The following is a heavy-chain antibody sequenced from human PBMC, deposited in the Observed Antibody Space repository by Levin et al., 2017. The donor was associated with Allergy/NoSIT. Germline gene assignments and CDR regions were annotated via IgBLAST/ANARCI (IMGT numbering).Heavy chain of an antibody. J-gene: IGHJ4*02. Sequence: GSLRLSCVVSGSSTSSVYYWAWIRQPPGKGLQWIATVYRDGPTYYTPSLKSRVTTSADTSKNQFSLNLNSVSAADTAVYFCARYRGGTVYFDYWGQGILVTVSS. V-gene: IGHV4-38-2*01. CDR2: VYRDGPT. D-gene: IGHD3-10*01. CDR3: ARYRGGTVYFDY. CDR1: GSSTSSVYY.